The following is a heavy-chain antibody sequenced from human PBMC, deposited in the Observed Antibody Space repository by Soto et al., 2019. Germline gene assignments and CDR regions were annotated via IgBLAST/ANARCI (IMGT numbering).Heavy chain of an antibody. D-gene: IGHD3-22*01. J-gene: IGHJ4*02. CDR1: GFTFSSYA. CDR3: ARGPTYYYDSSGPNEDY. CDR2: ISGSGGST. Sequence: PGGSLRLSCAASGFTFSSYAMSWVRQAPGKGLEWVSAISGSGGSTYYADSVKGRFTISRDNSKNTLYLQMNSLRAEDTAAYYCARGPTYYYDSSGPNEDYWGQGTLVTVSS. V-gene: IGHV3-23*01.